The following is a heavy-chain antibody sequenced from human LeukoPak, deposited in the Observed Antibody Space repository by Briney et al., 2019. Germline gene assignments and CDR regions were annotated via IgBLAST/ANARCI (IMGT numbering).Heavy chain of an antibody. CDR3: ARDKWLTTTHYFDY. D-gene: IGHD4-11*01. CDR2: ISGSGGST. J-gene: IGHJ4*02. V-gene: IGHV3-23*01. Sequence: GGSLRLSCAASGFTFSSYAMSWVRQAPGKGLEWVSAISGSGGSTYYADSVKGRFTISRDNAKNSLYLQMNSLRAEDTAVYYCARDKWLTTTHYFDYWGQGTLVTVSS. CDR1: GFTFSSYA.